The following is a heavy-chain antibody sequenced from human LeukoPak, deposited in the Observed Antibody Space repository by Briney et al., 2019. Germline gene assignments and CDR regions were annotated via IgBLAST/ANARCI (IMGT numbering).Heavy chain of an antibody. V-gene: IGHV1-18*01. CDR1: GYTFTSYG. Sequence: ASVKVSCKASGYTFTSYGISWVRQAPGQGLEWMGWTSAYNGNTNYAQKLQGRVTMTTDTSTSTAYMELRSLRSDDTAVYYCARGRTAAAVKAFWFDPWGQGTLVTVSS. J-gene: IGHJ5*02. CDR2: TSAYNGNT. CDR3: ARGRTAAAVKAFWFDP. D-gene: IGHD2-2*01.